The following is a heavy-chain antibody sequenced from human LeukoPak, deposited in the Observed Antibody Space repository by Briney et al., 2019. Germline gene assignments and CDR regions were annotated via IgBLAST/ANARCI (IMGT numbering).Heavy chain of an antibody. CDR1: GFTFSSYA. Sequence: GGSLRLSCAASGFTFSSYAMHWVRQAPGKGLEWVAVISYDGNIKYYADSVKGRFTISRDNSKNTLYLQMNSLRAEDTAVYYCAKVARIVVVPAAADYWGQGTLVTVSS. D-gene: IGHD2-2*01. J-gene: IGHJ4*02. V-gene: IGHV3-30-3*01. CDR2: ISYDGNIK. CDR3: AKVARIVVVPAAADY.